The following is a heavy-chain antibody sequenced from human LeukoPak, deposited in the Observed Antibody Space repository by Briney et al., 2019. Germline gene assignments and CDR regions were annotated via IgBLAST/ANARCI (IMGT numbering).Heavy chain of an antibody. V-gene: IGHV1-2*02. CDR3: ARGSYDDTNGYYYDWFDP. CDR2: INPKTGGI. J-gene: IGHJ5*02. Sequence: ASVKVSCKASGYTFSDNYINWARQAPGQGPEWLGWINPKTGGIKYAQKFEGRVTMTRDTSISTAYMELIRLRSDDTAVYYCARGSYDDTNGYYYDWFDPWGQGTLVTVSS. CDR1: GYTFSDNY. D-gene: IGHD3-22*01.